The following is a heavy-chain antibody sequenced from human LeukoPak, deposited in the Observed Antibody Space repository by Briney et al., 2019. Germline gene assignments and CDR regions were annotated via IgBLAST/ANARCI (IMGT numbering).Heavy chain of an antibody. CDR1: GFTFSSYA. J-gene: IGHJ4*02. CDR2: ISGSGGST. Sequence: PGGSQRLSCAASGFTFSSYAMSWVRQAPGKGLEWVSAISGSGGSTYYADSVKGRFTISRDNSKNTLYLQMNSLRAEDTAVYYCAKNIYLRLSPFDYWGQGTLVTVSS. V-gene: IGHV3-23*01. CDR3: AKNIYLRLSPFDY. D-gene: IGHD2/OR15-2a*01.